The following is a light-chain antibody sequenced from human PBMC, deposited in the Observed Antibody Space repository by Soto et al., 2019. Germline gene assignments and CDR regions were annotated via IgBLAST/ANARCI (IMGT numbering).Light chain of an antibody. CDR2: EVT. V-gene: IGLV2-14*01. CDR3: FSYRGGSSWV. Sequence: QSVLTQPASVSGSPGQAITISGTGTSSDVGGYNFVSLYQQHPGKVPKLVIYEVTNRPSGVPNRFFGSKSDNRASLTISGRQAEDEADYYCFSYRGGSSWVFCGGTKLTVL. J-gene: IGLJ3*02. CDR1: SSDVGGYNF.